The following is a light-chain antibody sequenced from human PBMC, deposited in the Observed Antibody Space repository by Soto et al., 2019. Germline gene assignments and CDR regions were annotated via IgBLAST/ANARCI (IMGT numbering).Light chain of an antibody. J-gene: IGKJ1*01. V-gene: IGKV1-5*01. Sequence: DIQMTQSPSTLSASVGDRVTITCRASQSISSWLAWCQQKPGKAPKLLIYDASSLESGVPSRFSGSGSGTEFTLTISSLQPDDFATYYCQQYNSYPWTFGQGTKVDI. CDR3: QQYNSYPWT. CDR2: DAS. CDR1: QSISSW.